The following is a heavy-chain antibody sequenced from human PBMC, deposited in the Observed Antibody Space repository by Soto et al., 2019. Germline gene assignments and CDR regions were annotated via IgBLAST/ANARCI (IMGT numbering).Heavy chain of an antibody. D-gene: IGHD4-4*01. J-gene: IGHJ4*02. CDR3: ARVASDYINSVDH. V-gene: IGHV3-23*01. CDR1: GFTFNAYA. Sequence: EVQLLESGGGLVQPGGSLRLSCAASGFTFNAYAMTCVRQAPGKGLEWVSAIGGSGGNRYYAASVKGRFTISRDNSKDTLDLQMNRLRVEDTAVYYCARVASDYINSVDHWGQGILVTVSS. CDR2: IGGSGGNR.